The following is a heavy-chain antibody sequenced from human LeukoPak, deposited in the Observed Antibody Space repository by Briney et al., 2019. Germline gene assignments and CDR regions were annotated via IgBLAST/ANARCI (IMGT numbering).Heavy chain of an antibody. Sequence: SGPTLVNPTQTLTLTCTVSGFSLSTFGMCVTWIRQPPGKALEWLARIVWDDDKFYSTSLKTRLTISKDTSKDQVVLTLTNMDPVDTATYYCARTYYDSSGYSRFDYWGQGTLVTVSS. D-gene: IGHD3-22*01. V-gene: IGHV2-70*17. CDR2: IVWDDDK. CDR1: GFSLSTFGMC. J-gene: IGHJ4*02. CDR3: ARTYYDSSGYSRFDY.